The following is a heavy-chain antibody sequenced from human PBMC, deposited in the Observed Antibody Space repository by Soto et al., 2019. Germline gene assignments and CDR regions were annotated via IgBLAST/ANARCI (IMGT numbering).Heavy chain of an antibody. Sequence: ASVKVSCKASGYTFTSYAMHWVRQAPGQGLEWMGWINPNSGGTNYAQKFQGWVTMTRDTSISTAYMELSRLRSDDTAVYYCARGGCSSTSCPSDAFDIWGQGTMVTVSS. CDR3: ARGGCSSTSCPSDAFDI. J-gene: IGHJ3*02. D-gene: IGHD2-2*01. CDR2: INPNSGGT. CDR1: GYTFTSYA. V-gene: IGHV1-2*04.